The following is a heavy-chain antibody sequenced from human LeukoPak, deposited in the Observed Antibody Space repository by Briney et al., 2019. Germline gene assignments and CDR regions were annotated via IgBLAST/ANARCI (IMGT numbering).Heavy chain of an antibody. CDR3: ARDRNYYDSSGYYYYYYMDV. D-gene: IGHD3-22*01. V-gene: IGHV3-11*04. CDR2: ISSSGSTI. CDR1: GFTFSDYY. J-gene: IGHJ6*03. Sequence: GGSLRLSCAASGFTFSDYYMSWIRQAPGKGLEWVSYISSSGSTIYYADSVKGRFTISRDNAKNSLYLQMNSLRAEDTAVYYCARDRNYYDSSGYYYYYYMDVWGKGTTVTVSS.